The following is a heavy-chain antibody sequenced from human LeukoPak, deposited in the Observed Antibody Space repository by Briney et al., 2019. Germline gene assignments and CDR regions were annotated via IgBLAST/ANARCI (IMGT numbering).Heavy chain of an antibody. Sequence: GASVKVSCTPSGYTFTSYAISWLRQAPGQGLEWMGWISTYSGNTNYAQKLQGRNTMTIETSTSTAYMELRSLRSDDTAVYYCARGGSRVVTYGNFDYWGQGTLVTVSS. V-gene: IGHV1-18*01. J-gene: IGHJ4*02. D-gene: IGHD2-21*02. CDR3: ARGGSRVVTYGNFDY. CDR2: ISTYSGNT. CDR1: GYTFTSYA.